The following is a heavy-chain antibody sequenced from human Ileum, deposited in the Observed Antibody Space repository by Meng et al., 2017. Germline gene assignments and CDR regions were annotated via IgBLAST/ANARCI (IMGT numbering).Heavy chain of an antibody. D-gene: IGHD3-10*01. CDR3: ARSLTVNRGGASHY. V-gene: IGHV4-38-2*02. CDR2: YYYKGNT. CDR1: GYSISSGYC. J-gene: IGHJ4*02. Sequence: GSLRLSCTVSGYSISSGYCWGWIRQPPGKGLEWIGSYYYKGNTYYNSSRQSRLSISVDTSKNQFSLKLSSVTAADTAVYYCARSLTVNRGGASHYWGQGTLVTVSS.